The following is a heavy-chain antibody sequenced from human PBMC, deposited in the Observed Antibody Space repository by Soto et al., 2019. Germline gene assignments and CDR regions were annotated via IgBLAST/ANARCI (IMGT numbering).Heavy chain of an antibody. CDR2: IYTGDSDT. CDR3: ARPHSSSSNSEWGMDV. V-gene: IGHV5-51*01. J-gene: IGHJ6*02. Sequence: GETLKISCKGSGYSFTSYWIGWVRQMPGKDLEWMGIIYTGDSDTRYSPSFQGQVTISADKSISTAYLQWSSLKASDTAMYYCARPHSSSSNSEWGMDVWGQGTTVTVSS. CDR1: GYSFTSYW. D-gene: IGHD6-13*01.